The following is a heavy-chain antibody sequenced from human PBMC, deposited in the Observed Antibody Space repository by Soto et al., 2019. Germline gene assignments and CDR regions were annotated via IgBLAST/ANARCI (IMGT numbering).Heavy chain of an antibody. CDR3: ARDGRRDGDHLYYYYGMDV. CDR1: GYTFTSYG. D-gene: IGHD4-17*01. J-gene: IGHJ6*02. CDR2: ISAYNGNT. V-gene: IGHV1-18*01. Sequence: ASVKVSCKASGYTFTSYGISWVRQAPGQGLEWMGWISAYNGNTNYAQKLQGRVTMTTDTSTSTAYMELRSLRSDDTAVYYCARDGRRDGDHLYYYYGMDVWGQGTTVTVSS.